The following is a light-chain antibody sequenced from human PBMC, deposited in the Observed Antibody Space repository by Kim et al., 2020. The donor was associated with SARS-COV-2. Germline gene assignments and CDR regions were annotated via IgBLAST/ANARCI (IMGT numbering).Light chain of an antibody. J-gene: IGKJ2*01. CDR1: QSIRSY. V-gene: IGKV1-39*01. CDR2: ASS. CDR3: QQTFSIPYT. Sequence: SEGDRVTNTCRENQSIRSYLMWYQQNPGNSPDALIFASSSLQSGVPSRLSGSGSETDFTHTNTSLQSEDCGIYYCQQTFSIPYTFGQETNLEI.